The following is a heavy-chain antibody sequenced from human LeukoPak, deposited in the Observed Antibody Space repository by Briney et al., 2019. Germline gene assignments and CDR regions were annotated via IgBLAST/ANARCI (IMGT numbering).Heavy chain of an antibody. CDR1: GFTFSDYY. Sequence: PGGSLRLSCAASGFTFSDYYMSWIRQAPGKGLEWVSYISSSGSTIYYADSVKGRSTISRDNSKNTLYLQMNSLRAEDTAVYYCARVPRGYDILTGYYNGYYFDYWGQGTLVTVSS. CDR2: ISSSGSTI. V-gene: IGHV3-11*01. D-gene: IGHD3-9*01. CDR3: ARVPRGYDILTGYYNGYYFDY. J-gene: IGHJ4*02.